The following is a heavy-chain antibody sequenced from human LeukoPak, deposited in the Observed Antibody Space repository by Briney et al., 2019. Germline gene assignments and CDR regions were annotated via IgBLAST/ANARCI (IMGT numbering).Heavy chain of an antibody. CDR3: ARSPGIAAAGTLF. J-gene: IGHJ4*02. Sequence: SETLSLTCTVSGGSVSSGSYFWSWVRQPPGKGLEWIGYIYYTGSTNYNPSLKSRVTISVDTSKNQFSLKLSSVTAADTAVYYCARSPGIAAAGTLFWGQGTLVTVSS. V-gene: IGHV4-61*01. CDR1: GGSVSSGSYF. CDR2: IYYTGST. D-gene: IGHD6-13*01.